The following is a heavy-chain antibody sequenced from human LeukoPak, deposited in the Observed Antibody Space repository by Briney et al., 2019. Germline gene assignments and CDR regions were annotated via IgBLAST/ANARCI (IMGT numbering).Heavy chain of an antibody. Sequence: SETLSLTCTVSGGSVSSGGYYWSWIRQPPGKGLEWIGYIYYSGNTNYNPSLKSRVALSVDTSKNQFSLKLSSVTAADTAVYYCARVRYYYGSGDEGYWGQGTLVTVSS. J-gene: IGHJ4*02. CDR1: GGSVSSGGYY. D-gene: IGHD3-10*01. CDR3: ARVRYYYGSGDEGY. V-gene: IGHV4-61*08. CDR2: IYYSGNT.